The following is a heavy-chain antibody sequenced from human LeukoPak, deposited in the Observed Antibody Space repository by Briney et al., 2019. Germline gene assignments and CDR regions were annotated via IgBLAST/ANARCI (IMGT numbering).Heavy chain of an antibody. CDR3: ARQLRSYPGVSPFDY. D-gene: IGHD1-7*01. CDR2: IYTSGST. V-gene: IGHV4-4*09. Sequence: SETLSLTCTVSGGSISSYYWSWIRQPPGKGLEWIGYIYTSGSTNYNPSLKSRVTISVDTSKNQFSLKLSSVTAADTAVYYCARQLRSYPGVSPFDYWGQGTLVTVSS. J-gene: IGHJ4*02. CDR1: GGSISSYY.